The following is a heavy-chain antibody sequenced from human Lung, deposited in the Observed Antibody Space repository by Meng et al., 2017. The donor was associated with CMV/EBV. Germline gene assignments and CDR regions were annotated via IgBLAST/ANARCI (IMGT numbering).Heavy chain of an antibody. V-gene: IGHV3-15*07. CDR3: SYGAGYYFDY. CDR1: GVTVSNVY. CDR2: IKRKTEGGTT. Sequence: CAVSGVTVSNVYMNWVRQAPGKGLEWVGRIKRKTEGGTTDYAAPVRGRFTISRDESRNTVDLQMNSLNADDTAVYYCSYGAGYYFDYWGQGTLVTVSS. J-gene: IGHJ4*02. D-gene: IGHD4-17*01.